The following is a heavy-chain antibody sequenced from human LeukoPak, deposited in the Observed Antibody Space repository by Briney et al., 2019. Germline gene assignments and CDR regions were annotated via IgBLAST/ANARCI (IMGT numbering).Heavy chain of an antibody. CDR2: ISGSGGST. D-gene: IGHD2-2*01. V-gene: IGHV3-23*01. CDR1: GFTFSSYA. J-gene: IGHJ3*02. CDR3: AKDLYCSSTSCLDDAFDI. Sequence: GGSLRLSCAASGFTFSSYAMSWVRQAPGKGLEWVSVISGSGGSTYYADSVKGRFTISRDNSKNTLYPQMNSLRAEDTAVYYCAKDLYCSSTSCLDDAFDIWGQGTMVTVSS.